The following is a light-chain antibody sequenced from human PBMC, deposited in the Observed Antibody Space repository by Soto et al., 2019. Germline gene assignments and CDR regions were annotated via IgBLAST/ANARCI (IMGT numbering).Light chain of an antibody. J-gene: IGLJ3*02. V-gene: IGLV7-46*01. CDR2: DTT. Sequence: QAVVTQEPSLTVSPGGTVTLTCGSRTGAVPSGHYPYWFQQKPGQAPRTLIYDTTAKQSWTPARFSGSLVGGKAALTLSGAQPEDEAEYYCLLPYSGAWVFGGGTKVTVL. CDR3: LLPYSGAWV. CDR1: TGAVPSGHY.